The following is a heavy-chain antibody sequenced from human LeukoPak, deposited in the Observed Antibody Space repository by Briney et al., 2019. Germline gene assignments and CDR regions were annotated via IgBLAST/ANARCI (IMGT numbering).Heavy chain of an antibody. Sequence: SETLSLTCTVSGGSISSYYWSWIRQPPGKGLEWIGYIYYSGSTNYNPSLKSRVTISVDTSKNQFSLKLSSATAADTAVYYCARLPWRYMDVWGKGTTVTVSS. J-gene: IGHJ6*03. D-gene: IGHD5-24*01. CDR2: IYYSGST. V-gene: IGHV4-59*01. CDR3: ARLPWRYMDV. CDR1: GGSISSYY.